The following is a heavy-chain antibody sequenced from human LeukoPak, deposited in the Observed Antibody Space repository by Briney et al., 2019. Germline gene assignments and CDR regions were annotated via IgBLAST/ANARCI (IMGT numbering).Heavy chain of an antibody. CDR3: ATYYGGNSAPYYFDY. Sequence: SVTVSCKAXXYTFTGYYMHWVRQAPGQGLEWMGWINPNSGGTNYAQKFQGRVTMTRDTSISTAYMELSRLRSDDTAVYYCATYYGGNSAPYYFDYWGQGTLVTVSS. D-gene: IGHD4-23*01. CDR1: XYTFTGYY. J-gene: IGHJ4*02. CDR2: INPNSGGT. V-gene: IGHV1-2*02.